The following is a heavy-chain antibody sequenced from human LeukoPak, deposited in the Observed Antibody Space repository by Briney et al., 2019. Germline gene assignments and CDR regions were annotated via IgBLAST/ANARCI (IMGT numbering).Heavy chain of an antibody. CDR3: GRAALTGMGRGIFNC. CDR1: GGSISSSSYY. V-gene: IGHV4-39*07. Sequence: NTSETLSLTCTVSGGSISSSSYYWGWIRQPPGKGLEWIGNICYSGSTYYNPSLKSRVSMSVDTSKSQFSLKLTSVAAADTAVYYCGRAALTGMGRGIFNCWGQGTLVTVSS. CDR2: ICYSGST. J-gene: IGHJ4*02. D-gene: IGHD3-9*01.